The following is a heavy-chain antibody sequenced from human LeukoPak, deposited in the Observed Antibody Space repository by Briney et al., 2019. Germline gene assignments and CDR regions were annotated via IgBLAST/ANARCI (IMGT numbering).Heavy chain of an antibody. CDR3: ARAGVRYSSSWYDY. Sequence: SETLSLTCTVSGRSISRYYWSWIRQPPGKGLEWIGYIYYSGSTNYNPSLKSRVTISVDTSKNQFSLKLSSVTAADTAVYYCARAGVRYSSSWYDYWGQGTLVTVSS. CDR2: IYYSGST. CDR1: GRSISRYY. V-gene: IGHV4-59*01. D-gene: IGHD6-13*01. J-gene: IGHJ4*02.